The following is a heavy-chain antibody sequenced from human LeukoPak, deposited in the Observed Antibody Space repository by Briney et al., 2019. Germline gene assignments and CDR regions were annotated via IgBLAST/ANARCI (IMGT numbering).Heavy chain of an antibody. D-gene: IGHD2/OR15-2a*01. CDR3: TRNPEMQYWFDP. V-gene: IGHV3-30-3*01. CDR2: TSYDGSKK. J-gene: IGHJ5*02. CDR1: GFAFRAHT. Sequence: GGSLRLSCAASGFAFRAHTMHWVRQAPGKGLEWVAFTSYDGSKKYYGDSVKGRFTISRGNSKKTLYLEVSTLRAEDTAVYYCTRNPEMQYWFDPWGQETLVTVSS.